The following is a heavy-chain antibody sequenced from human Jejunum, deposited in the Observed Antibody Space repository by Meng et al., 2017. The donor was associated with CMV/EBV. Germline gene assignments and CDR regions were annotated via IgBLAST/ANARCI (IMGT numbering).Heavy chain of an antibody. CDR1: EYTFTDYY. D-gene: IGHD1-26*01. Sequence: KAYEYTFTDYYMHWVRQAPGQGLEWMGWINPNTGGTNYAQKFQGRVTMTRDTSTNTAYMELTRLRSDDTALYYCAKDGGSFLDYYFDYWGQGTLVTVSS. J-gene: IGHJ4*02. V-gene: IGHV1-2*02. CDR3: AKDGGSFLDYYFDY. CDR2: INPNTGGT.